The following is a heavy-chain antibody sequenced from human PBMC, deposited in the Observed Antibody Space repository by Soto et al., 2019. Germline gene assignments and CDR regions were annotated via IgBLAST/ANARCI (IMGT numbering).Heavy chain of an antibody. CDR1: GFFFSKYG. CDR3: ARYDDYVNYDY. D-gene: IGHD4-17*01. Sequence: GGSLRLSCEASGFFFSKYGMHWVRQAPGKGLEWVAVISFDEINKYYADSVKGRFTISRDNSKNTFYLQMNSLRAEDTAIYFCARYDDYVNYDYWGQGTLVTVSS. J-gene: IGHJ4*02. V-gene: IGHV3-33*01. CDR2: ISFDEINK.